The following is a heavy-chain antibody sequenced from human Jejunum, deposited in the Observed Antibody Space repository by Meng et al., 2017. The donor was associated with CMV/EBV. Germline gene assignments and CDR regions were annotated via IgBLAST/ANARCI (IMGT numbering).Heavy chain of an antibody. D-gene: IGHD1-1*01. CDR3: AKDQLRGTTRPACFDN. CDR1: RFSLTDHA. CDR2: LSANGWFT. J-gene: IGHJ4*02. V-gene: IGHV3-23*01. Sequence: SRFSLTDHAMPWVRQAPGKGLEYTSTLSANGWFTYYADSVKGRFTISRDISKNTIYLQMNSLRAEDKAVYYCAKDQLRGTTRPACFDNWGQGTLVTVSS.